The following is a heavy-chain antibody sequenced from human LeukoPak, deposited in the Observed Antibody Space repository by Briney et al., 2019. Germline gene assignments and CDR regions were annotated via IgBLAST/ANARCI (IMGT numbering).Heavy chain of an antibody. CDR3: AKDSGYDILTGYYSGAHFDY. V-gene: IGHV3-66*01. D-gene: IGHD3-9*01. CDR1: GFTVSSNY. CDR2: IYSGGST. J-gene: IGHJ4*02. Sequence: GGSLRLSCAASGFTVSSNYMSWVRQAPGKGLEWVSVIYSGGSTYYADSVKGRFTISRDNSKNTLYLQMNSLRAEDTAVYYCAKDSGYDILTGYYSGAHFDYWGQGTLVTVSS.